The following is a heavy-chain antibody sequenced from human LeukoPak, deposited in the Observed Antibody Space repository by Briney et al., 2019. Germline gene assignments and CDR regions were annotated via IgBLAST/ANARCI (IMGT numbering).Heavy chain of an antibody. V-gene: IGHV1-8*01. Sequence: ASVKVSCKASGYTFTSYDINWVRQATGQGLEWMGWMNPNSGNTGYAQKFQGRVTMTRNTSISTAYMELSSLRSEDTAVYYCARPRRGGDILTGYYPLDYWGQGTLVTVSS. CDR1: GYTFTSYD. CDR3: ARPRRGGDILTGYYPLDY. CDR2: MNPNSGNT. J-gene: IGHJ4*02. D-gene: IGHD3-9*01.